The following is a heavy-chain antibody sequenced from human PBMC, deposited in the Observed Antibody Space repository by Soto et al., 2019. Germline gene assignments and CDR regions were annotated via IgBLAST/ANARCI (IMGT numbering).Heavy chain of an antibody. D-gene: IGHD5-18*01. J-gene: IGHJ3*02. V-gene: IGHV4-30-4*01. CDR1: GGSIRSGDYY. CDR2: IYYSGST. Sequence: QVQLQESGPGLVKPSQTLSLTCTVSGGSIRSGDYYWSWIRQPPGKVLEWIGYIYYSGSTYYNPSHKSRVTISVDTSKNQFSLKLSSVTAADTAVYYCARSAGGYSLGGGASDIWGQGTMVTASS. CDR3: ARSAGGYSLGGGASDI.